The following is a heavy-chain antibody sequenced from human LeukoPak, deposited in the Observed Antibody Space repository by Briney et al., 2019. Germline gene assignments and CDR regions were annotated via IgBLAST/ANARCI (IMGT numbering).Heavy chain of an antibody. V-gene: IGHV4-59*01. CDR1: GGSISSYY. D-gene: IGHD3-3*01. J-gene: IGHJ4*02. Sequence: SETLSLTCTVSGGSISSYYWSWIRQPPGKGLKWIGYIYYRGSTNYNPSLKSRVTISVDTSKNQFSLKLSSVTAADTAVYYCARDAAFGGIFDYWGQGTLVTVSS. CDR3: ARDAAFGGIFDY. CDR2: IYYRGST.